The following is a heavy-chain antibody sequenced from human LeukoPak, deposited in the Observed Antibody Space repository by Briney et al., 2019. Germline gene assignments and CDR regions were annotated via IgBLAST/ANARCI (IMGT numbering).Heavy chain of an antibody. Sequence: SVKVSCKSSGGTFTSYAISWVRQPPGQGLEWMGGIIPIFGTANYAQKFQGSVTITTDESTSTASMELSSLRSEDTAVYYCAGSSSSVGLYYYYYYMDVWGKGTTVTVSS. CDR2: IIPIFGTA. CDR1: GGTFTSYA. D-gene: IGHD6-6*01. J-gene: IGHJ6*03. V-gene: IGHV1-69*05. CDR3: AGSSSSVGLYYYYYYMDV.